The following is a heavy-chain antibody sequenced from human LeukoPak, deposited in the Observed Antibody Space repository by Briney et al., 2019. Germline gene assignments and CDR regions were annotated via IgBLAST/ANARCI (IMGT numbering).Heavy chain of an antibody. CDR1: GFTFSSYV. V-gene: IGHV3-30*02. D-gene: IGHD3-16*01. CDR2: IRYDGTNK. Sequence: GGSLRLSCAASGFTFSSYVIHWVRQAPGKELEGVAFIRYDGTNKYYADCVKGRFTISRDNSQNTLYLQMNSLRAEDTAVYYCATDYVSRSGHTTYWGQGTLVTVSS. J-gene: IGHJ4*02. CDR3: ATDYVSRSGHTTY.